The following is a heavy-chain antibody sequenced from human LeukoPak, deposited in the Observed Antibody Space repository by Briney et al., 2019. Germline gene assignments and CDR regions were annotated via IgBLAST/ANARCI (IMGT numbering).Heavy chain of an antibody. CDR1: GFTFSSYS. D-gene: IGHD6-19*01. V-gene: IGHV3-30*02. CDR2: IRYDGSNK. Sequence: PGGSLRLSCAASGFTFSSYSMNWVRQAPGKGLEWVAFIRYDGSNKYYADSVKGRFTISRDNSKNTLYLQMNSLRAEDTAVYYCAKVGSSGYYFDYWGQGTLVTVSS. CDR3: AKVGSSGYYFDY. J-gene: IGHJ4*02.